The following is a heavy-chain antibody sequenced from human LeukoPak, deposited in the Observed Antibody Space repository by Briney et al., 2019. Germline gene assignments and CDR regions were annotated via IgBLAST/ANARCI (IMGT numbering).Heavy chain of an antibody. Sequence: GGSLRLSCAASGFTFSSHSMNWVRQAPGKGLEWVSSISSSSSYIYYADSVKGRFTISRDNAKNSLYLQMNSLRAEDTAVYYCARDRGYSGPSGLDYWGQGTLVTVSS. CDR3: ARDRGYSGPSGLDY. J-gene: IGHJ4*02. D-gene: IGHD5-12*01. V-gene: IGHV3-21*01. CDR2: ISSSSSYI. CDR1: GFTFSSHS.